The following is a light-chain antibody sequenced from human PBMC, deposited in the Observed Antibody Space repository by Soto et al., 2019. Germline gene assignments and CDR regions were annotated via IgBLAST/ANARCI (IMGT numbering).Light chain of an antibody. CDR1: SSDVGGYNY. CDR2: DVN. CDR3: ASFTRSVTVV. J-gene: IGLJ2*01. V-gene: IGLV2-14*03. Sequence: QSVLTQPASVSGSPGQSITISCAGTSSDVGGYNYVSWYQQHSGKVPRLIISDVNKRPSGVSDRFSGSKSGNTASLTISGLQAEDEADYYCASFTRSVTVVFGGGTKLTVL.